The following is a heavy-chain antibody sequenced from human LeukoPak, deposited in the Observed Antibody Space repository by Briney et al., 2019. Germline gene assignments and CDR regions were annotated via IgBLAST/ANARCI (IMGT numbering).Heavy chain of an antibody. D-gene: IGHD3-10*01. J-gene: IGHJ4*02. CDR3: ARVDTMVRGVIG. CDR1: GGSISSGGYY. V-gene: IGHV4-31*03. CDR2: IYYSGST. Sequence: RPSETLSLTCTVSGGSISSGGYYWSWIRQHPGKGLEWIGYIYYSGSTYYNPSLKSRVTISVDTSKNQFSLKLSSVTAADTAVYYCARVDTMVRGVIGWGQGTLVTVSS.